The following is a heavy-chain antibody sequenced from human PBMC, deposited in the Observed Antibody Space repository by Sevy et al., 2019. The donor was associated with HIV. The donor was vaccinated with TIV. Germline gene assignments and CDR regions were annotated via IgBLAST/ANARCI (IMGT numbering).Heavy chain of an antibody. J-gene: IGHJ4*02. V-gene: IGHV3-23*01. CDR1: GFTFSNYA. D-gene: IGHD2-8*01. Sequence: GGSLRLSCAASGFTFSNYAMSWVRQAPGKGLEWVATFSFGCGEINYADSVKGRFTISRDNSKNTLYLQMNSLRAEDMAVYYCAREGCTRPHDYWGQGTLVTVSS. CDR2: FSFGCGEI. CDR3: AREGCTRPHDY.